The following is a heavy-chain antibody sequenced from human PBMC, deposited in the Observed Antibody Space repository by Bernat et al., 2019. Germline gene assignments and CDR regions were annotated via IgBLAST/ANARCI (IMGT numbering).Heavy chain of an antibody. D-gene: IGHD5-12*01. J-gene: IGHJ3*02. V-gene: IGHV3-11*05. CDR2: IISSSSYT. CDR1: GFTFSDYY. Sequence: QVQLVESGGGLVKPGGSLRLSCAASGFTFSDYYMSWIRQAPGKGLECVSYIISSSSYTNYADSVKGRFTISRDNAKNSLYLQMNSLRAEDTAVYYCARVQRGIVATITHDAFDIWGQGTMVTVSS. CDR3: ARVQRGIVATITHDAFDI.